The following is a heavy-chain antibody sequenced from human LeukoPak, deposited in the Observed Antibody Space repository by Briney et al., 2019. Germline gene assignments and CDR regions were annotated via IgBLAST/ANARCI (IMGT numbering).Heavy chain of an antibody. D-gene: IGHD2-2*01. CDR2: IIPIFGTA. Sequence: GASVKVSCKASRGTFSSYAISWVRQAPGQGLGWMGGIIPIFGTANYAQKFQGRVTITADESTSTAYMELSSLRSEDTAVYYCARDARHRYCSSSSCYRGWLDPWGQGTPVTVSS. CDR3: ARDARHRYCSSSSCYRGWLDP. J-gene: IGHJ5*02. V-gene: IGHV1-69*13. CDR1: RGTFSSYA.